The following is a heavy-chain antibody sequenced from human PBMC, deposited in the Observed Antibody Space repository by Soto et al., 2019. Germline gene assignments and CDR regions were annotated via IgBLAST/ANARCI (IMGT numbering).Heavy chain of an antibody. V-gene: IGHV4-59*01. CDR1: GGSISSYY. Sequence: SETLSLTCTVSGGSISSYYWSWIRQPPGKGLEWIGYIYYSGSTNYNPSLKSRVTISVDTSKNQFSLKLSSVTAADTAVYYCARAVEYYDFCMDVWGKGTTVTVSS. CDR2: IYYSGST. D-gene: IGHD3-3*01. J-gene: IGHJ6*03. CDR3: ARAVEYYDFCMDV.